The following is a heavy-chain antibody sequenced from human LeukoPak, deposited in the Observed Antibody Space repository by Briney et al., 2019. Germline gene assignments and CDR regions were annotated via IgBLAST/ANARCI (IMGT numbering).Heavy chain of an antibody. D-gene: IGHD4-17*01. V-gene: IGHV4-30-4*01. CDR1: GGSVSSGDYY. CDR3: ARETLTISRWFDP. CDR2: IYYSGNT. J-gene: IGHJ5*02. Sequence: SETLSLTCTVSGGSVSSGDYYWSWIRQPPGKGLEWIGYIYYSGNTYYNPSLKSRVTISVDTSKNQFSLKLTSVTAADTAVYYCARETLTISRWFDPWGQGTLVTVSS.